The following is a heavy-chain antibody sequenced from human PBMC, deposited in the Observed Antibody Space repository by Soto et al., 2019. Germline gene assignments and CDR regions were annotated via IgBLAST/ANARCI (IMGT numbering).Heavy chain of an antibody. CDR1: GFTFSDYY. Sequence: LRLSCAASGFTFSDYYMSWIRQDPGKGLERVSYISSSSSYTNYAGSVKGRFTISRDNAKNSLYLQMNSLRAEDTAVYYCARDKKQWLVMDVWGQGTTVTVAS. CDR3: ARDKKQWLVMDV. V-gene: IGHV3-11*06. CDR2: ISSSSSYT. D-gene: IGHD6-19*01. J-gene: IGHJ6*02.